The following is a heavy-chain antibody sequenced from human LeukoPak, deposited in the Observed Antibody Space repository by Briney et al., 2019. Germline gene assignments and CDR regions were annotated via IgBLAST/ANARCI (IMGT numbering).Heavy chain of an antibody. CDR2: ISSISSSTI. CDR3: ARDVYCSSTSYCYWFFDL. Sequence: TGGSLRLSCAASGFTFSSYSMNWVRQAPGKGLEWVSYISSISSSTIYYADSVKGRFTISRDNAKNSLYLQMNSLRAEDTAVYYCARDVYCSSTSYCYWFFDLWGRGTLVTVSS. CDR1: GFTFSSYS. D-gene: IGHD2-2*01. V-gene: IGHV3-48*01. J-gene: IGHJ2*01.